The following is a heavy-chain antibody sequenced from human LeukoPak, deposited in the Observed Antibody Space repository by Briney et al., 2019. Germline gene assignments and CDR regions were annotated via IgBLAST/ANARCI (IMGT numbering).Heavy chain of an antibody. CDR3: AGGRWLQLPHY. CDR1: GGSMSSYY. CDR2: IYDSGST. Sequence: PSETLSLTCTVSGGSMSSYYWSWIRRPPGKGLEWIGYIYDSGSTNYNPSFKSRVTISADTSKKEFSLKLTSVTAADTAVYYCAGGRWLQLPHYWGQGTLVTVSS. D-gene: IGHD5-24*01. V-gene: IGHV4-59*01. J-gene: IGHJ4*02.